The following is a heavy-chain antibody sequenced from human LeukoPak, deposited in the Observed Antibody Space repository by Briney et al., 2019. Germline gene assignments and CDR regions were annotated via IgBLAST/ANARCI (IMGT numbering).Heavy chain of an antibody. CDR1: GFAFSDYW. CDR3: ARADFADYHFDY. J-gene: IGHJ4*02. Sequence: GGSLRLSCEASGFAFSDYWMHWIRQVPGKGPVWVSGINSIETTIIYADSVKGRFTISRDNTKNTLYLQMTRLRVEDTAIYYCARADFADYHFDYWGRGTLVTVSS. V-gene: IGHV3-74*01. D-gene: IGHD4-17*01. CDR2: INSIETTI.